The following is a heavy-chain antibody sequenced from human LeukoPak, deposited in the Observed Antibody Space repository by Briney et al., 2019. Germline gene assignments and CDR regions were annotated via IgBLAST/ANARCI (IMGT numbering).Heavy chain of an antibody. CDR2: IYYSVST. Sequence: PSETLSLTCTVSGCSVSSGSYYWSWIRQPPGNGLEWIGYIYYSVSTNYNPSLKSRVTISVDTSKNQFPLKLSSVTAADTAVYYCARAAGIWFDPWGQGTLVPVSS. D-gene: IGHD6-13*01. J-gene: IGHJ5*02. CDR3: ARAAGIWFDP. V-gene: IGHV4-61*01. CDR1: GCSVSSGSYY.